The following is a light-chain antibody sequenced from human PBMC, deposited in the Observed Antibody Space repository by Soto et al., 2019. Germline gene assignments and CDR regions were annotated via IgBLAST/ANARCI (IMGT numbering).Light chain of an antibody. CDR3: SSYTSSSRGV. CDR1: SSDVGGYNY. Sequence: ALTQPASVSGSPGQSITISCTGTSSDVGGYNYVSWYQQHPGKAPKLMIYDVSNRPSGVSNRFSGSKSGNTASLTISGLQAEDEADYYCSSYTSSSRGVFGTGTKVTVL. V-gene: IGLV2-14*01. J-gene: IGLJ1*01. CDR2: DVS.